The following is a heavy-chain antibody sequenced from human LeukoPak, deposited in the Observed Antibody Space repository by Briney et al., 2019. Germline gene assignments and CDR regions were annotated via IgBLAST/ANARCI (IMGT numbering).Heavy chain of an antibody. J-gene: IGHJ6*03. V-gene: IGHV3-23*01. D-gene: IGHD1-26*01. CDR2: ISGSGGST. CDR1: GFTFSSYA. CDR3: AASAWELRPFYMDV. Sequence: PGGSLRLSCAASGFTFSSYAMSWVRQAPGEGLEWVSAISGSGGSTYYADSVKGRFTISRDNSKNTLYLQMNSLRAEDTAVYYCAASAWELRPFYMDVWGKGTTVTVSS.